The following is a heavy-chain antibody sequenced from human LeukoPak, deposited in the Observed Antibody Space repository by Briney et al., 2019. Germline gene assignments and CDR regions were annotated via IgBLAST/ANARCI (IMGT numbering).Heavy chain of an antibody. J-gene: IGHJ4*02. D-gene: IGHD1-26*01. CDR3: ARARYSGGKGFFDY. V-gene: IGHV3-48*03. CDR1: GFIFSSYE. CDR2: ISSSASTI. Sequence: PGGSLRLSCAASGFIFSSYEMNWVRQAPGKGLEWVSFISSSASTIYYPDSVKGRFTISRDNAQNSLHLQMNSLRAEDTAVYYCARARYSGGKGFFDYWGQGTLVTVSS.